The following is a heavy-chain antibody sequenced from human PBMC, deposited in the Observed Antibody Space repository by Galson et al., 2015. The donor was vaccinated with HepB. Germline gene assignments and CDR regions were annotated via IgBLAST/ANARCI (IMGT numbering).Heavy chain of an antibody. Sequence: SVKVSCKASGGTFSSYAISWVRQAPGQGLEWMGRIIPILGIANYAQKFQGRVTITADKSTSTAYMELSSLRSEDTAVYYYARSPLAATSQYYYYGMDVWGQGTTVTVSS. CDR2: IIPILGIA. CDR1: GGTFSSYA. V-gene: IGHV1-69*04. J-gene: IGHJ6*02. D-gene: IGHD2-15*01. CDR3: ARSPLAATSQYYYYGMDV.